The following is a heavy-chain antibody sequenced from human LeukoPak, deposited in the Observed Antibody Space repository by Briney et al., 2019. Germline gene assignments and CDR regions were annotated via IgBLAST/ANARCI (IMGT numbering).Heavy chain of an antibody. J-gene: IGHJ4*02. CDR2: ISSSSSYI. Sequence: GGSLRLSCAASGFTFSSYSMNWVRQAPGKGLEWVSSISSSSSYIYYADSVKGRFTISRDNAKNSLYLQMNSLRAEDMAVYYCAREIAVAGPFDYWGQGTLVTVSS. CDR3: AREIAVAGPFDY. V-gene: IGHV3-21*01. D-gene: IGHD6-19*01. CDR1: GFTFSSYS.